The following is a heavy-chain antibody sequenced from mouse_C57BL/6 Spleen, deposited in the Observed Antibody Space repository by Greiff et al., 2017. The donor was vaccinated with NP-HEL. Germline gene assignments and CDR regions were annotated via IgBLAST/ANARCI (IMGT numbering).Heavy chain of an antibody. D-gene: IGHD1-1*01. V-gene: IGHV1-81*01. Sequence: QVQLQQSGAELARPGASVKLSCKASGYTFTSYGISWVKQRTGQGLEWIGEIYPRSGNTYYNEKFKGKATLTADKSSSTAYMELRRLTSEDSAVYFCAREGTTVVSHYYAMDYWGQGTSVTVSS. CDR2: IYPRSGNT. J-gene: IGHJ4*01. CDR1: GYTFTSYG. CDR3: AREGTTVVSHYYAMDY.